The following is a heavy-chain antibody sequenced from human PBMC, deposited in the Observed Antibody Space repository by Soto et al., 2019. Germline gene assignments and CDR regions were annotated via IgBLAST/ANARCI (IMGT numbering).Heavy chain of an antibody. D-gene: IGHD2-8*01. CDR2: TSYTGNT. J-gene: IGHJ5*02. Sequence: PAGTXSLTCFVSVVSVTSHHCILIRHFPGQGLECIAYTSYTGNTNYNPSLQSRVTISLDTSKNQLSLKLTSMTAADTAVYYCEREMNAGLNNYFDTWGQGTLVTVYS. CDR3: EREMNAGLNNYFDT. V-gene: IGHV4-59*02. CDR1: VVSVTSHH.